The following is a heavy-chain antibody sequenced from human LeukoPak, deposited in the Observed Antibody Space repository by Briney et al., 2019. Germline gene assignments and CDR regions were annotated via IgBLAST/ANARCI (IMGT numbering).Heavy chain of an antibody. CDR2: IYYSGST. V-gene: IGHV4-39*07. CDR1: GGSISSSSYY. J-gene: IGHJ4*01. Sequence: SETLSLTCTVSGGSISSSSYYWGWIRQPPGKGLEWIGSIYYSGSTYYNPSLKSRVTISVDTSKNQFSLKLSSVTAADTAVYYCASGDYGAGSPVMRYWGHGTLVIVSS. D-gene: IGHD3-10*01. CDR3: ASGDYGAGSPVMRY.